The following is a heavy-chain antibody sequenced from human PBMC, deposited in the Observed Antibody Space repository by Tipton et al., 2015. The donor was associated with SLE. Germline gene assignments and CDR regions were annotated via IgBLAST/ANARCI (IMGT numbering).Heavy chain of an antibody. CDR1: GGSINSSSDL. D-gene: IGHD3-22*01. V-gene: IGHV4-39*07. J-gene: IGHJ4*02. CDR3: ARGGIYHDYSGNFDY. CDR2: IYYSGTT. Sequence: TLSLTCTVSGGSINSSSDLWGWIRQPPGKGLEWIGNIYYSGTTHYNPSLKSRVTMSVDTSKNQFSLKLNSVTAADTAMYYCARGGIYHDYSGNFDYWGQGTLVSASS.